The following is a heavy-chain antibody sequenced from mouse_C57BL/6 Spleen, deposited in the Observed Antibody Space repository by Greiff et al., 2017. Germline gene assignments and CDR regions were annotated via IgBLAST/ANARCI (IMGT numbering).Heavy chain of an antibody. CDR3: TKENLLRRNFDY. D-gene: IGHD1-1*01. Sequence: QVQLKQSGAELVRPGASVTLSCKASGYTFTDYEMHWVKQTPVHGLEWIGAIDPETGGTAYNQKFKGKAILTADKSSSTAYMELRNLTSEDSAVYYCTKENLLRRNFDYWGQGTTLTVSS. CDR1: GYTFTDYE. V-gene: IGHV1-15*01. CDR2: IDPETGGT. J-gene: IGHJ2*01.